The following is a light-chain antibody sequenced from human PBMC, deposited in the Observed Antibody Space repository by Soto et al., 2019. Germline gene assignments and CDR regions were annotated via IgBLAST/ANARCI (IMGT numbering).Light chain of an antibody. V-gene: IGLV2-23*02. J-gene: IGLJ2*01. CDR2: EVS. CDR1: SSDVGSYNL. CDR3: CSYAGSSTFHVV. Sequence: QAVVTQPASVSGSPGQSITISCTGTSSDVGSYNLVSWYQQHPGKAPKLMIYEVSKRPSGVSNRFSGSKSGNTASLTISGLQAEDEADYYCCSYAGSSTFHVVFGGGTKLTVL.